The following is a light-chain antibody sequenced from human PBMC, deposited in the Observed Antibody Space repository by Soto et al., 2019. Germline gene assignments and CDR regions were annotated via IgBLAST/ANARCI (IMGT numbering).Light chain of an antibody. CDR1: QDISSY. CDR3: QQYDTLSFT. CDR2: DAS. V-gene: IGKV1-33*01. Sequence: EIQMTQSPSTLSASVGDRVTIRCQASQDISSYLNWYQQKLGKAPKLLIYDASNLEPGVPSRFSGSGSGTEFIFTISSLQPEDIATYYCQQYDTLSFTFGPGTKVDIK. J-gene: IGKJ3*01.